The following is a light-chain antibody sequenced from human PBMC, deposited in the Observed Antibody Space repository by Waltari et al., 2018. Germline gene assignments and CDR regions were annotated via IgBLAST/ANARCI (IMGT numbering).Light chain of an antibody. CDR3: QQSYSTPFT. Sequence: DIQMTQSPSTLSASVGGRVTITCRASQNINNWVTWYQQKPGNAPKLLIYKASTLENGAPSRFSGSGFGTEFTLTISSLQPEDFATYYCQQSYSTPFTFGPGTKVDIK. CDR1: QNINNW. V-gene: IGKV1-5*03. CDR2: KAS. J-gene: IGKJ3*01.